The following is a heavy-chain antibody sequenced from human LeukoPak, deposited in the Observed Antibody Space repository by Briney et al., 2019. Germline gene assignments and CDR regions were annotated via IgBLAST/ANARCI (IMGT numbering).Heavy chain of an antibody. Sequence: SETLSLTCTVSAGSISNYYWGWIRQPAGKGLDWIGRINSRGSTKYNPSLNSRVTMSVDTSKNQFSLKLTSVTAADTAVYYCARDSEGWASAYYYYYMDVWGKGTTVTVSS. V-gene: IGHV4-4*07. J-gene: IGHJ6*03. CDR3: ARDSEGWASAYYYYYMDV. CDR1: AGSISNYY. D-gene: IGHD3-16*01. CDR2: INSRGST.